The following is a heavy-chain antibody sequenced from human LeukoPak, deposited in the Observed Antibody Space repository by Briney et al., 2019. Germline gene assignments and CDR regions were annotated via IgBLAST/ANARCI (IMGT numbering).Heavy chain of an antibody. Sequence: ASVKVSCKASGYTFTGYYMHWVRQAPGQGLEWMGRINPNSGGTNYAQKFQGRVTMTRDTSISTAYMELSSLRSEDTAVYYCARSLHYDFWSGYSYYYYYGMDVWGQGTTVTVSS. D-gene: IGHD3-3*01. J-gene: IGHJ6*02. CDR1: GYTFTGYY. CDR3: ARSLHYDFWSGYSYYYYYGMDV. CDR2: INPNSGGT. V-gene: IGHV1-2*06.